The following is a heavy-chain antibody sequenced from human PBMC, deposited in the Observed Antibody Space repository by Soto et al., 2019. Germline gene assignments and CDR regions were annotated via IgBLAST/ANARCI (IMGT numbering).Heavy chain of an antibody. Sequence: PGESLKISCKGSGYSFTSYWINWVRQMPGKGLEWMGRIDPSDSYTNYSPSFQGHVTISADKSISTAYLQWSSLKASDTAMYYCARREMATTSGEDYWGQGTLVTVSS. CDR3: ARREMATTSGEDY. J-gene: IGHJ4*02. CDR1: GYSFTSYW. CDR2: IDPSDSYT. V-gene: IGHV5-10-1*01. D-gene: IGHD5-12*01.